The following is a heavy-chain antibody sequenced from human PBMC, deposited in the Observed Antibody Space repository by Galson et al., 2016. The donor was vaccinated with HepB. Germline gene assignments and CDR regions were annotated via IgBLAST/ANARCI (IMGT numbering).Heavy chain of an antibody. CDR3: ARGADSSSYSYYYGMDV. J-gene: IGHJ6*02. D-gene: IGHD3-22*01. CDR1: GYTFTRHY. CDR2: INPSVGST. V-gene: IGHV1-46*01. Sequence: SVKVSCKASGYTFTRHYIHWVRQAPGQGLEWVGIINPSVGSTSYAPKFQGRLTLTRDTSTSTAYMELSSLTSEDTAVYYCARGADSSSYSYYYGMDVWGQGTTVTVSS.